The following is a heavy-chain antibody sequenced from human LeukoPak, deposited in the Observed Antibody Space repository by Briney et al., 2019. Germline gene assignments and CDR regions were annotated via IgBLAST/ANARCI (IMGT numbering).Heavy chain of an antibody. CDR1: ADTFITYD. D-gene: IGHD5-18*01. CDR3: ARRNPAMVAGLDY. V-gene: IGHV1-8*01. CDR2: INANRGHT. J-gene: IGHJ4*02. Sequence: ASVKVSCEASADTFITYDSNGMRQATGRGRECMGCINANRGHTGYAQKFQGRVTMTRNTSISTAFMELSGLRSEDTAVYFCARRNPAMVAGLDYWGQGSLVTVSS.